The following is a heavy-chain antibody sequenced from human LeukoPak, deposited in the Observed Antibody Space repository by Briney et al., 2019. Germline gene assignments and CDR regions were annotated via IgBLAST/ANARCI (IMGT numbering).Heavy chain of an antibody. D-gene: IGHD2-15*01. CDR1: GFTVSSNY. Sequence: GGSLRLSCAASGFTVSSNYMSWVRQAPGKGLEWVSVIYSGGSTYYADSVKGLFTISRDNSKNTLYLQMNSLRAEDTAVYYCARDSPARGFDYWGQGTLVTVSS. V-gene: IGHV3-53*01. J-gene: IGHJ4*02. CDR2: IYSGGST. CDR3: ARDSPARGFDY.